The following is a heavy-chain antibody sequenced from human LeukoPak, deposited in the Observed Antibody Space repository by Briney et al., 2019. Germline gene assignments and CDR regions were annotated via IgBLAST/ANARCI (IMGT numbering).Heavy chain of an antibody. CDR3: ARGVRGSYFNIFDY. CDR1: GGSISSYY. CDR2: IYYSGST. D-gene: IGHD1-26*01. Sequence: PSETLSLTCTVSGGSISSYYWSWIRQPPGKGLEWIGYIYYSGSTNYNPSLKSRVTISVDTSKNQFSLKLSSVTAADTAVYYCARGVRGSYFNIFDYWGQGTLVTVSS. V-gene: IGHV4-59*01. J-gene: IGHJ4*02.